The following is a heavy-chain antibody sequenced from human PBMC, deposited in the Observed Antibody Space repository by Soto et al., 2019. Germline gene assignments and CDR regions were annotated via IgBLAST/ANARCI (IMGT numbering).Heavy chain of an antibody. Sequence: SETLSLTCTISGGSMNGFYWSWIRQPPGKELECIGFISYSGTPNYNPAIMSRATISVDTLKNELSMRLTSVTAADTAVYYCARVNWSFYSGKLGSYFDFWGQGILVTVSS. CDR3: ARVNWSFYSGKLGSYFDF. D-gene: IGHD1-26*01. V-gene: IGHV4-59*01. J-gene: IGHJ4*02. CDR1: GGSMNGFY. CDR2: ISYSGTP.